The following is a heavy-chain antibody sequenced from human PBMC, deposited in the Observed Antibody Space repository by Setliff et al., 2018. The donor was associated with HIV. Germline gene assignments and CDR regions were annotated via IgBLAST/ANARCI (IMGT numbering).Heavy chain of an antibody. CDR2: IYPGDSET. CDR1: GYSFTSYW. J-gene: IGHJ6*03. V-gene: IGHV5-51*01. D-gene: IGHD2-2*02. CDR3: ARLGAYCSSTSCYSYYYYYYYMDV. Sequence: PGESLKISCKGSGYSFTSYWIGWVRQMPGKGLEWMGIIYPGDSETRYSPSFQGQVTISADKSISTAYLQWSSLKASDTAMYYCARLGAYCSSTSCYSYYYYYYYMDVWGKGTTVTVSS.